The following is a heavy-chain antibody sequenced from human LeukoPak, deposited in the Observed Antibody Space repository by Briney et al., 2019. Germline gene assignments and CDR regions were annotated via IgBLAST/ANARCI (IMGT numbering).Heavy chain of an antibody. J-gene: IGHJ5*02. CDR3: ARDHGYSNYGRDWFDP. V-gene: IGHV4-59*01. CDR1: GGSISSYY. Sequence: PSETLSLTCTVSGGSISSYYWSWIRQPPEKGLEWIGYIYYSGSTNYNPSLKSRVTISVDTSKNQFSLKLSSVTAADTAVYYCARDHGYSNYGRDWFDPWGQGTLVTVSS. CDR2: IYYSGST. D-gene: IGHD4-11*01.